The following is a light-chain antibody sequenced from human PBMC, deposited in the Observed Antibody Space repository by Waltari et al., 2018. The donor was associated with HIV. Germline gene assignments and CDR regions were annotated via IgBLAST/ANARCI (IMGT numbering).Light chain of an antibody. CDR2: DFN. V-gene: IGLV2-11*01. CDR3: FSWAGMKSLRV. Sequence: QSALTQPRSVYGSPGQSVTISCTGAIIGVGDYKSVSWYQHHQGKAPKLIIYDFNKRPSGVTDRPSVSKSGNTASMIISGLQTEDEADYYCFSWAGMKSLRVCGGGTKLTGL. CDR1: IIGVGDYKS. J-gene: IGLJ3*02.